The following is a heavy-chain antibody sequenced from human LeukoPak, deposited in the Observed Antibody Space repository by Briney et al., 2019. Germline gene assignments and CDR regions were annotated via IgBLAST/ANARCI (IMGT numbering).Heavy chain of an antibody. J-gene: IGHJ4*02. CDR2: INHRGST. D-gene: IGHD5-18*01. Sequence: SETLSLTCAVYGGSFSGYHWSWIRQPPGKGLEWIGEINHRGSTNYNPSLKSRVTISVDTSKNQFSLKLSSVTAADTAVYYSASTSAMVYFDYWGQGTLVTVSS. CDR3: ASTSAMVYFDY. CDR1: GGSFSGYH. V-gene: IGHV4-34*01.